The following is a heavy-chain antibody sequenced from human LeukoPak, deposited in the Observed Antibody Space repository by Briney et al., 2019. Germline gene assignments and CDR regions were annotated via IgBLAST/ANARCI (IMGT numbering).Heavy chain of an antibody. J-gene: IGHJ4*02. CDR3: ASSLGDYYDSSGSFDY. CDR2: INHSGST. Sequence: PSETLSLTCAVYGGSFSGYYWSWIRQPPGKGLEWIGEINHSGSTNYNPSLKSRVTISVDRSRNQFSLKLSSVTAADTAVYYCASSLGDYYDSSGSFDYWGQGTLVTVSS. V-gene: IGHV4-34*01. D-gene: IGHD3-22*01. CDR1: GGSFSGYY.